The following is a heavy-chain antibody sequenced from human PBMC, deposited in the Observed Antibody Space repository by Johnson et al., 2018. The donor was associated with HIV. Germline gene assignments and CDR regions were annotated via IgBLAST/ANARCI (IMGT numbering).Heavy chain of an antibody. D-gene: IGHD3-22*01. J-gene: IGHJ3*02. Sequence: EVQLVESGGGLVQPGGSLRLSCAASGFTFSSYWMSWVRQAPGKGLEWVANIKQDGSEKYYADSVKGRFTISSDNSKNTLYLQMNSLRAEDTAVYYCAKDFGIVVVKSAFDIWGQGTMVTVAS. CDR1: GFTFSSYW. V-gene: IGHV3-7*01. CDR3: AKDFGIVVVKSAFDI. CDR2: IKQDGSEK.